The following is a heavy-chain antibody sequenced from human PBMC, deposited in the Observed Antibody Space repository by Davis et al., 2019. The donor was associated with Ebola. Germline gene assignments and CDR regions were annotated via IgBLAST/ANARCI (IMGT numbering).Heavy chain of an antibody. CDR1: GFTSSSYS. D-gene: IGHD6-6*01. CDR2: ISSSSSTI. V-gene: IGHV3-48*02. CDR3: AYSSFGSGAYYGMDV. Sequence: GGSLRLSCAASGFTSSSYSMNWVRQAPGKGLEWVSYISSSSSTIYYADSVKGRFTISRDNAKNSLYLQMNSLRDEDTAVYYCAYSSFGSGAYYGMDVWGQGTTVTVSS. J-gene: IGHJ6*02.